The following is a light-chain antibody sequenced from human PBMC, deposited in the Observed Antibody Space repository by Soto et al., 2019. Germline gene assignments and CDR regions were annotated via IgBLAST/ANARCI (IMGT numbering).Light chain of an antibody. CDR2: AAS. CDR3: QQSYSTPST. Sequence: DIQMTQSPSSLSASVGDRVTITCRASQSISSYLNWYQQKPGKAPKLLIYAASSLQSGVPSRFSGSGSGTDFTLTISSQQPEDFANDYCQQSYSTPSTFGQGNKLEIK. J-gene: IGKJ2*01. CDR1: QSISSY. V-gene: IGKV1-39*01.